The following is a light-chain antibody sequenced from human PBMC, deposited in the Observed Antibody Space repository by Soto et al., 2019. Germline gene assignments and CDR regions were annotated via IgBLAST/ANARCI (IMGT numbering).Light chain of an antibody. V-gene: IGKV1-33*01. CDR2: DAS. CDR1: QDISNY. CDR3: QHRHNWPLT. J-gene: IGKJ4*01. Sequence: DIQMTQSPSSLSASVGDRVTITCQASQDISNYLNWYQQKPGKAPKLLIYDASNLETGVPSRFSGSGSGTDFTFTISSLEPEDFAVYYCQHRHNWPLTFGGGTRVDIK.